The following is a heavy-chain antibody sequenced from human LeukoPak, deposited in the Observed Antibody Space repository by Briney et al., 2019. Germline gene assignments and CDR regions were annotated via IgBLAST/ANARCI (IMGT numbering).Heavy chain of an antibody. CDR2: IKQDGSEK. CDR3: ARGRRGSSWYPDAFDI. J-gene: IGHJ3*02. D-gene: IGHD6-13*01. V-gene: IGHV3-7*01. Sequence: GGSLRLSCAASGFTFSSYWMSWVRQAPGKGLEWVANIKQDGSEKYYVDSVKGRFTISRDNAKNSLYLQMNSLRAEDTAVYYCARGRRGSSWYPDAFDIWGQGTMVTVSS. CDR1: GFTFSSYW.